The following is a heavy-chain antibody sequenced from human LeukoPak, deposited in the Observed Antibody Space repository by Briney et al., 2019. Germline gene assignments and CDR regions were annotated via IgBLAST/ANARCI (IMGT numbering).Heavy chain of an antibody. CDR2: MNPNSGNT. D-gene: IGHD4-23*01. CDR3: ARVGGNSPTFDY. Sequence: ASVKVSCKASGYTFTSYDINWVRQATGQGLEWMGWMNPNSGNTGYAQKFQGRVTMTRDTSTSTVYMELSSLRSEDTAVYYCARVGGNSPTFDYWGQGTLVTVSS. CDR1: GYTFTSYD. V-gene: IGHV1-8*01. J-gene: IGHJ4*02.